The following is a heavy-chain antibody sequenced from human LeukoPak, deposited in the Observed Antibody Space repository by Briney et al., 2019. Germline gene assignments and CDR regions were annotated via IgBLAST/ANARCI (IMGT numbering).Heavy chain of an antibody. Sequence: SETLSLTCAVYGGSFSGYYWSWIRQPPGKGLEWIGEINHSGSTNYNPSLKSRVTISVDTSKNQFSLKLSSVTAADTAVYYCARAPLYYSGGSCYLDAFDIWGQGTMVTVSS. CDR1: GGSFSGYY. CDR3: ARAPLYYSGGSCYLDAFDI. V-gene: IGHV4-34*01. CDR2: INHSGST. D-gene: IGHD2-15*01. J-gene: IGHJ3*02.